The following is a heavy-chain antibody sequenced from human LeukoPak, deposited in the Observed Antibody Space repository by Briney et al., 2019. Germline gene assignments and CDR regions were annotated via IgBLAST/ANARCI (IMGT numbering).Heavy chain of an antibody. V-gene: IGHV4-30-4*01. D-gene: IGHD3-16*01. CDR2: IYYSGST. J-gene: IGHJ3*02. CDR1: GGSISSGDYY. Sequence: PSQTLSLTCTVSGGSISSGDYYWSWIRQPPGKGLEWIGYIYYSGSTYYNPSLKSRVTISVDTSKNQFSLKLSSVTAADTAVYYCARAFRRDDAFDIWGQGTMVTVSS. CDR3: ARAFRRDDAFDI.